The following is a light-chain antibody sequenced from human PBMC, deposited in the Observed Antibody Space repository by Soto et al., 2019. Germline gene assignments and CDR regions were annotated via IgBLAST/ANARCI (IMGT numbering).Light chain of an antibody. CDR1: QSISSW. J-gene: IGKJ1*01. CDR3: QQYNSYSG. V-gene: IGKV1-5*01. Sequence: DVQMTQSPSSLSASVGDRVTITCRASQSISSWLAWYQQKPGKAPKLLIYDASSLESGVPPRFSGSGSGTEFTLTISSLQPDDFATYYCQQYNSYSGFGQGTKVDSK. CDR2: DAS.